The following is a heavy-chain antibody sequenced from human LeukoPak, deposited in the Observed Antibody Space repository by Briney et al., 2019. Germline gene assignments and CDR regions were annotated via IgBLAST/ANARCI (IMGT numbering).Heavy chain of an antibody. CDR2: ISYDGSNK. Sequence: GGSLRLSCAASGFTFSSYAMHWVRQAPGKGLEWVAVISYDGSNKYYADSVKGRFTISRDNSKNTLYLQVNSLRAEDTAVYYCARDAPLIVVVTIQYYFDYWGQGTLVTVSS. D-gene: IGHD3-22*01. V-gene: IGHV3-30*04. CDR3: ARDAPLIVVVTIQYYFDY. CDR1: GFTFSSYA. J-gene: IGHJ4*02.